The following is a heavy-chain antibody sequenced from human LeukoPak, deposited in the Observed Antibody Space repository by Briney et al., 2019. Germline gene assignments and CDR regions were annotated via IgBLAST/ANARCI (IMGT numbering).Heavy chain of an antibody. V-gene: IGHV3-23*01. Sequence: GGSLRLSCAGSGYSFTDYGMGWVRQAPGRGLEWVSALNGDGSETYYADSVKGRFTISRDNSKNTLYLQMNSLRAEDTAVYYCAKPPEQVRGVIILYDYWGQGTLVTVSS. CDR3: AKPPEQVRGVIILYDY. CDR2: LNGDGSET. CDR1: GYSFTDYG. J-gene: IGHJ4*02. D-gene: IGHD3-10*01.